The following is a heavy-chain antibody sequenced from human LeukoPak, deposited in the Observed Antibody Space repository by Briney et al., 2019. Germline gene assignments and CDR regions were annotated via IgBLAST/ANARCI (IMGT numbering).Heavy chain of an antibody. Sequence: SVKVSCKASGGTFSSYAISWVRQAPGQGLEWMGGIIPIFGTANYAQKFQGRVTITADESTSTAYMELSSLRSEDTAVYYCARAGNVVVPAALFPVGYYYYMDVWGKGTTVTVSS. CDR3: ARAGNVVVPAALFPVGYYYYMDV. D-gene: IGHD2-2*01. V-gene: IGHV1-69*13. J-gene: IGHJ6*03. CDR1: GGTFSSYA. CDR2: IIPIFGTA.